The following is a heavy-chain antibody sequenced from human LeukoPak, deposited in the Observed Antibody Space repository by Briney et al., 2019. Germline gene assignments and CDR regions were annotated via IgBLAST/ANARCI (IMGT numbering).Heavy chain of an antibody. J-gene: IGHJ4*02. CDR3: AKGSGVYCSGGSCYFDY. Sequence: GGSLRLSCAASGFTFDDYTMHWVRQAPGKGLEWVSLISWDGGSTYYADSVKGRFTVSRDNSKNSLYLQMNSLRTEDTALYYCAKGSGVYCSGGSCYFDYWGQGTLVTVSS. CDR2: ISWDGGST. D-gene: IGHD2-15*01. V-gene: IGHV3-43*01. CDR1: GFTFDDYT.